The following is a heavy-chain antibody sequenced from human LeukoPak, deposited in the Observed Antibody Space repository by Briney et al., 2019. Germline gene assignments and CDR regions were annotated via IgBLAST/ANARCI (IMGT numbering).Heavy chain of an antibody. CDR3: ARLSSGSYFDY. V-gene: IGHV4-34*01. Sequence: SETLSLTCAAYGGSFSGYYWSWIRQPPGKGLEWIGEINHSGSTNYNPSLKSRVTISVDTSKNQFSLKLSSVTAADTAVYYCARLSSGSYFDYWGQGTLVTVSS. CDR2: INHSGST. D-gene: IGHD1-26*01. CDR1: GGSFSGYY. J-gene: IGHJ4*02.